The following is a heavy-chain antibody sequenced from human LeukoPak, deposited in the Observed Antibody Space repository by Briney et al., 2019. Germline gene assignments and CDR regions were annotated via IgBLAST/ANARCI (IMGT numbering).Heavy chain of an antibody. V-gene: IGHV3-7*01. CDR1: EFTLRNYW. CDR2: IKEDGSEK. J-gene: IGHJ6*03. Sequence: GGPLRLSCAASEFTLRNYWMSWVRQAPGKGLEWVATIKEDGSEKYYVDSVKGRFTISRENAKNSLYLQMNSLRAEDTAVYYCARSFCGHDPYYCYMDVWGKGTTVTVSS. D-gene: IGHD5-12*01. CDR3: ARSFCGHDPYYCYMDV.